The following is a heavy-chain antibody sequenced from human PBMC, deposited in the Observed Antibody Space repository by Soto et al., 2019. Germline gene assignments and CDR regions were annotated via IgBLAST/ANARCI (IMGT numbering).Heavy chain of an antibody. Sequence: QVQLVQSGAEVKKPGSSVKVSCKASGGTFSSYAISWVRQAPGQGLEWMGGIIPIFGTANYAQKFQGRVKITADESTSTAYRELSSLRSEDTAVYYCARPNCSGGSCYSRYYYGMDVWGQGTTVTISS. CDR1: GGTFSSYA. V-gene: IGHV1-69*12. CDR3: ARPNCSGGSCYSRYYYGMDV. J-gene: IGHJ6*02. CDR2: IIPIFGTA. D-gene: IGHD2-15*01.